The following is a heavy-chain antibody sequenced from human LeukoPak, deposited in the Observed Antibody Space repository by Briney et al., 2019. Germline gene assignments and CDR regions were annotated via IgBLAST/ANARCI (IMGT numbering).Heavy chain of an antibody. D-gene: IGHD6-13*01. V-gene: IGHV4-4*07. CDR2: IYTSGST. Sequence: SETLSLTCTVSGGSISSYYWSWIRQPAGKGLEWIGRIYTSGSTNYNPSLKSRVTMSVDTSKNQFSLKLSSVTAADTAVYYCGSLSSSWSTDYWGQGTLVTVSS. J-gene: IGHJ4*02. CDR1: GGSISSYY. CDR3: GSLSSSWSTDY.